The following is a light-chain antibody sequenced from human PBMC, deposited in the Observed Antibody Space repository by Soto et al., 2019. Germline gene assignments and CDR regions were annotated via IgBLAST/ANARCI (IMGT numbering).Light chain of an antibody. V-gene: IGKV3D-15*01. CDR3: QQYHDWVT. CDR2: GAS. CDR1: QSVRSN. J-gene: IGKJ4*01. Sequence: EIVMTQSPATLSVSPGERATLSCRASQSVRSNLAWYQQKPGQAPRLLIYGASTRATGIPARFSGSGSGTEFTLTISYLRPEDSAVYFCQQYHDWVTFGGGTKVDIK.